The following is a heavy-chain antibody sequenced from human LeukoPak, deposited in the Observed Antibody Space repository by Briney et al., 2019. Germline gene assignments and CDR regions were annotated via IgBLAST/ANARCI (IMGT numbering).Heavy chain of an antibody. CDR3: ARQGRTTRKYWYFDL. CDR1: GGSISSSSYY. J-gene: IGHJ2*01. Sequence: SETLSLTCTVSGGSISSSSYYWGWIRQPPGKGLEWIGSTYYSGSTYYNPSLKSRVTISVDTSKNQFSLKLSSVTAADTAVYYCARQGRTTRKYWYFDLWGRGTLVTVSS. CDR2: TYYSGST. D-gene: IGHD4-11*01. V-gene: IGHV4-39*01.